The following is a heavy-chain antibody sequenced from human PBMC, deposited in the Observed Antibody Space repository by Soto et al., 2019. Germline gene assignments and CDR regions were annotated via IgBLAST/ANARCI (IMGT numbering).Heavy chain of an antibody. Sequence: GGSLRLSCAASGFTFSSYAMSWVRQAPGKGLEWVSAISGSGGSTYYADSVKGRLTISRDNSKNTLYLQMNSLRAEDTAVYYCAKGGYSSSRRTEYYYYGMDVWGQGTTVTVSS. V-gene: IGHV3-23*01. CDR3: AKGGYSSSRRTEYYYYGMDV. D-gene: IGHD6-13*01. CDR1: GFTFSSYA. CDR2: ISGSGGST. J-gene: IGHJ6*02.